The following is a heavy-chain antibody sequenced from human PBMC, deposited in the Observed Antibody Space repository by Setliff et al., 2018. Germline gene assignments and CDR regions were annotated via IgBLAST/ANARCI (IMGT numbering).Heavy chain of an antibody. CDR3: ARGGVLGTGDFDY. CDR1: GGPISSYF. CDR2: ISHLGIT. D-gene: IGHD2-8*01. J-gene: IGHJ4*02. V-gene: IGHV4-59*01. Sequence: SETLSLTCTVSGGPISSYFWSWIRQPPGKGLEWIGYISHLGITSYNPSLKSRATISVDTSKNQFSLQLTSVTSADTAVHFCARGGVLGTGDFDYWGQGTLVTVSS.